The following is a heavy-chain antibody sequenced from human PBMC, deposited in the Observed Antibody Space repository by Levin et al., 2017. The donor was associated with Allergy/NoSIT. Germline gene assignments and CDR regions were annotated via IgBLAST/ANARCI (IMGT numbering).Heavy chain of an antibody. Sequence: GGSLRLSCAVSGFTLTTYAIHWVRQAPGKGLEWVAIISYDGDDTHYADSVKGRFTISRDNSKNCLSLQMNSLRVEDTAVYYCARASIRGWYGPDYWGQGTLVTVSS. D-gene: IGHD6-19*01. V-gene: IGHV3-30*03. CDR3: ARASIRGWYGPDY. CDR1: GFTLTTYA. CDR2: ISYDGDDT. J-gene: IGHJ4*02.